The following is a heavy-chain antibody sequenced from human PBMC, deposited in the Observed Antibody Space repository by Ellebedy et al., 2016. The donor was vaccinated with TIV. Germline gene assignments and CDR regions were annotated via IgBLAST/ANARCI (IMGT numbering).Heavy chain of an antibody. CDR2: VSGSGSRT. CDR3: ARGGGEALGSQGY. D-gene: IGHD3-10*01. CDR1: GFTFNNYA. J-gene: IGHJ4*02. Sequence: GGSLRLSXAASGFTFNNYAMNWVRQAPGKGLEWVSGVSGSGSRTFYADSVKGRFTVSRDNSKNTLYLQMNSLRADDTAVYYCARGGGEALGSQGYWGQGTLVTVSS. V-gene: IGHV3-23*01.